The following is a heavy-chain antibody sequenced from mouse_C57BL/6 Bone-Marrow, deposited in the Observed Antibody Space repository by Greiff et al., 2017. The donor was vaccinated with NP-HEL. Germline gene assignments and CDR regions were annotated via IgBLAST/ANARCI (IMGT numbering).Heavy chain of an antibody. CDR1: GLTFSSYA. J-gene: IGHJ4*01. D-gene: IGHD1-3*01. V-gene: IGHV5-4*01. CDR3: ASLTFYAMDY. Sequence: EVQVVESGGGLVKPGGSLKLSCAASGLTFSSYAMSWVRQTPEKRLEWVATISDGGSYTYYPDNVKGRFTISRDNAKNNLYLQMSHLKSEDTAMYYCASLTFYAMDYWGQGTSVTVSS. CDR2: ISDGGSYT.